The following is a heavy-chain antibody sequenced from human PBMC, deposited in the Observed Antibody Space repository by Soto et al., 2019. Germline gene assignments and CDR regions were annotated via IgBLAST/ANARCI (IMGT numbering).Heavy chain of an antibody. Sequence: GGSLRLSCEASGFTFISYSMSWVRQAPGKGLEWVSTISDSDGTTDFADSVKGRFTVARDNSRSTLYLQMNSLRAEDTAVYYCAKRVVPGAEDYYYFAMDVWGQGTTVTVSS. CDR2: ISDSDGTT. CDR1: GFTFISYS. D-gene: IGHD2-2*01. J-gene: IGHJ6*02. CDR3: AKRVVPGAEDYYYFAMDV. V-gene: IGHV3-23*01.